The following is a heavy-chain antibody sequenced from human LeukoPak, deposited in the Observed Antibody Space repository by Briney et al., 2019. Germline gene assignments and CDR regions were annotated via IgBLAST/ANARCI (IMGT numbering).Heavy chain of an antibody. J-gene: IGHJ5*02. CDR2: IFHTGSV. V-gene: IGHV4-38-2*02. Sequence: SETLSLTCAVSGYSISSGYQWAWIRQPPGKTLEWIGSIFHTGSVHYNPSLKSRVTISVDTSTNHFSLRLSSLTAADTAIYYCARDPRWLTPDCTSTSCYENCFDPWGQGILVTVSS. CDR1: GYSISSGYQ. CDR3: ARDPRWLTPDCTSTSCYENCFDP. D-gene: IGHD2-2*01.